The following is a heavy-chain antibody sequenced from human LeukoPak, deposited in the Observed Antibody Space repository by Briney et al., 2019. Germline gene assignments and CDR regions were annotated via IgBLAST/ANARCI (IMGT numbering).Heavy chain of an antibody. D-gene: IGHD6-13*01. CDR3: ARVRRAAADAFDI. Sequence: SETLSLTCTVSGGSISSYYWSWTRQPPGKGLEWIGYIYYSGSTNYNPSLKSRVTISVDTSKNQFSLKLSSVTAADTAVYYCARVRRAAADAFDIWGQGTMVTVSS. CDR1: GGSISSYY. J-gene: IGHJ3*02. V-gene: IGHV4-59*01. CDR2: IYYSGST.